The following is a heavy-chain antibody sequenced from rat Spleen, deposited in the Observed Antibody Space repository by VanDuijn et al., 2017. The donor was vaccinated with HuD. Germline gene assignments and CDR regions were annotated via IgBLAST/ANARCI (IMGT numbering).Heavy chain of an antibody. CDR3: ARWTYTRRGIDY. CDR2: ISYDGSST. Sequence: EVQLVESGGGLVQPGRSLKLSCAASGFTFSDYNMAWVRQAPKKGLEWVATISYDGSSTYYRDSVKGRFTISRDNAKSTLYLQMDSLRSEDTATYYCARWTYTRRGIDYWGQGTLVTVSS. D-gene: IGHD1-4*01. J-gene: IGHJ3*01. CDR1: GFTFSDYN. V-gene: IGHV5-7*01.